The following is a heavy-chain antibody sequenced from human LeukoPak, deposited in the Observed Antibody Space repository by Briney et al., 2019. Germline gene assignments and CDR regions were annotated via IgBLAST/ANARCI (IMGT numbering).Heavy chain of an antibody. Sequence: GGSLRLSCAASGFTFSSYGMHWVRQAPGKGLEWVAVIWYDGSNKYYADSVKGRFTISRDNSKNTLYLQMNSLRAEDTAVYYCAKDIRGYDSSGYYLGFDYWGQGTLVTVSS. CDR2: IWYDGSNK. V-gene: IGHV3-33*06. CDR1: GFTFSSYG. D-gene: IGHD3-22*01. J-gene: IGHJ4*02. CDR3: AKDIRGYDSSGYYLGFDY.